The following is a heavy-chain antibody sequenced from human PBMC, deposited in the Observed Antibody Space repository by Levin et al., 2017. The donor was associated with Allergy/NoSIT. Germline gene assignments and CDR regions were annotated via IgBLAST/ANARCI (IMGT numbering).Heavy chain of an antibody. D-gene: IGHD6-19*01. Sequence: QPGGSLRLSCAASGFTFSSYAMHWVRQAPGKGLEWVAVISYDGSNKYYADSVKGRFTISRDNSKNTLYLQMNSLRAEDTAVYYCARGAGTDWYFDLWGRGTLVTVSS. V-gene: IGHV3-30-3*01. CDR2: ISYDGSNK. CDR1: GFTFSSYA. CDR3: ARGAGTDWYFDL. J-gene: IGHJ2*01.